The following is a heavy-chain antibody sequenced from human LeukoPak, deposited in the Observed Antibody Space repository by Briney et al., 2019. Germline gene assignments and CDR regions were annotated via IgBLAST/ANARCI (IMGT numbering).Heavy chain of an antibody. Sequence: PSETLSLTCTVSGGSISSYYWNWIRQPPGKGLEWIGYIFYSGRTNYNPSLKSRVTISVDTSKNWFSLRLTSVTAADTAVYYCARNRTPPRPYCGGDCYSRNAFDIWGQGTMVTVSS. CDR2: IFYSGRT. CDR1: GGSISSYY. V-gene: IGHV4-59*01. J-gene: IGHJ3*02. D-gene: IGHD2-21*02. CDR3: ARNRTPPRPYCGGDCYSRNAFDI.